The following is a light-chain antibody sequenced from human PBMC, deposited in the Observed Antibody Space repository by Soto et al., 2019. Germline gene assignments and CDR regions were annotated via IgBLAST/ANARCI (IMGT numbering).Light chain of an antibody. V-gene: IGLV2-14*03. CDR2: DVT. CDR3: KLYTSASTYV. CDR1: GSDIGTYNY. J-gene: IGLJ1*01. Sequence: QSVLTQPASVSGSPGQSITISCTGTGSDIGTYNYASWYQHHPGKAPKFIIYDVTNRPSGVSDRFSGSKSGNTASLTISGLQAEDEADYFCKLYTSASTYVFGTGTQVTVL.